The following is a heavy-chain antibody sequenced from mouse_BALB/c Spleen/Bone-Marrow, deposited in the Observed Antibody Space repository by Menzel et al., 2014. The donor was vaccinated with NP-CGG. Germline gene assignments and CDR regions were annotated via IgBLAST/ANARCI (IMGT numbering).Heavy chain of an antibody. Sequence: EVQLVESGPELVKPGASVKISCKASGYSFTGYFMNWVMQSHGKSLEWIGRINPYNGDTFYNQKSKDKATLTIDKSSSTAHMELRSLASEDSAVYYCARIYDYDRGAWFAYWGQGTLVTVSA. CDR3: ARIYDYDRGAWFAY. V-gene: IGHV1-20*02. J-gene: IGHJ3*01. D-gene: IGHD2-4*01. CDR1: GYSFTGYF. CDR2: INPYNGDT.